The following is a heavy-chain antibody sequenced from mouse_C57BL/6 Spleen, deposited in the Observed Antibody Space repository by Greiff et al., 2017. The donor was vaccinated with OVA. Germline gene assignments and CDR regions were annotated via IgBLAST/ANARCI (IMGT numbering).Heavy chain of an antibody. J-gene: IGHJ1*03. Sequence: VQLQQSGPELVKPGASVEIPCKASGYTFTDYNMDWVKQSHGKSLEWIGDINPNNGGTIYNQKFKGKATLTVDKSSSTAYMELRSLTSEDTAVYYCAREDGSSYWYFDVWGTGTTVTVSS. D-gene: IGHD1-1*01. CDR2: INPNNGGT. CDR1: GYTFTDYN. V-gene: IGHV1-18*01. CDR3: AREDGSSYWYFDV.